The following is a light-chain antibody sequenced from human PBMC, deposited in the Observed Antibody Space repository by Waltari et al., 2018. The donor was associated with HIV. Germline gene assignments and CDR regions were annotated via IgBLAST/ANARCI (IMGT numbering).Light chain of an antibody. CDR2: WAS. CDR1: QSVLYSSDNKNY. J-gene: IGKJ3*01. CDR3: QQYYNAPLT. Sequence: IVMTQSPDSLAVSLCERATINCKSSQSVLYSSDNKNYLAWYQQKTGQPPKLLIYWASNRGSGVPDRFSGSGSGTDFTLTISSLQAEDVAVYYCQQYYNAPLTFGPGTKVDLK. V-gene: IGKV4-1*01.